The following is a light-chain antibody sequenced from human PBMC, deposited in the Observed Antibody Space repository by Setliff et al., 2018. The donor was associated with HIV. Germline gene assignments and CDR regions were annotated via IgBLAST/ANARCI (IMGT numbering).Light chain of an antibody. J-gene: IGKJ1*01. CDR2: GAS. Sequence: DIQMTQSPSSLSASVGDRVSITCRASQSVSTYLNWYQQKPGKAPKLLIYGASSLQSGVPSRFGGSGSGTDFTLTVTSLQPEDFATYYCQQSYNTPWTFGPGTKVDIK. CDR3: QQSYNTPWT. CDR1: QSVSTY. V-gene: IGKV1-39*01.